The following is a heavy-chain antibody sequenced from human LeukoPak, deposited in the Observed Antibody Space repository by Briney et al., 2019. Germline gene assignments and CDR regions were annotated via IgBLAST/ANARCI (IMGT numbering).Heavy chain of an antibody. J-gene: IGHJ4*02. CDR2: ISAYNGNT. D-gene: IGHD3-3*01. Sequence: ASVKVSCKASVYTFSNFGITWVRQAPGQGLEWMGWISAYNGNTYYAQKLQGRVTMTTDTSTSTDYMELRSLRSDDTAVYYCARNDFWSGYWGQGTLVTVSS. V-gene: IGHV1-18*01. CDR3: ARNDFWSGY. CDR1: VYTFSNFG.